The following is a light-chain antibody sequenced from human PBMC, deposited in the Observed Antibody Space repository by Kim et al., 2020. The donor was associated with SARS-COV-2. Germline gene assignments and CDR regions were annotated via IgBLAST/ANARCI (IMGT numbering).Light chain of an antibody. J-gene: IGLJ2*01. CDR2: DIT. V-gene: IGLV7-46*01. CDR1: TGAVTSGHY. Sequence: PGGTVTLTCGSSTGAVTSGHYPYWFQQKPGQAPRTLIYDITNEHSWTPARFSGSLLGDKAALTLSGAQPEDEAEYYCLLSSGGARVFGGGTQLTVL. CDR3: LLSSGGARV.